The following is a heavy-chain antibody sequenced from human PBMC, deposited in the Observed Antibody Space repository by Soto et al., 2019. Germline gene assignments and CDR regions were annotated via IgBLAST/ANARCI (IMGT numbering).Heavy chain of an antibody. CDR1: GFTFSSYA. J-gene: IGHJ3*02. CDR2: ISGSGGST. V-gene: IGHV3-23*01. Sequence: GGSLRLSCAASGFTFSSYAMSWVRQAPWKGLEWVSAISGSGGSTYYADSVRGRFTISRDNSKDTLYLQMNSLRAEDPAVYYCAKPKPTTMTTRNTFDIWGQGTMVTVSS. D-gene: IGHD4-17*01. CDR3: AKPKPTTMTTRNTFDI.